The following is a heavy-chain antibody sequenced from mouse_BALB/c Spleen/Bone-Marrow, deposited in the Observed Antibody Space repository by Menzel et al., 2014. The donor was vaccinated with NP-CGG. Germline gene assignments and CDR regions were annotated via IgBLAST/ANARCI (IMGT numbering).Heavy chain of an antibody. CDR3: ARWGKLGRGYFDV. V-gene: IGHV14-3*02. CDR2: IDPANGNT. Sequence: VQLQQSGAELVKPGASVKLSCTASGFNIKDTYMHWVKQRPVQGLEWIGRIDPANGNTKYDPKFQGKATITADTSSNTAYLQLSSLTSEDTAVYYCARWGKLGRGYFDVWGAGTTVTVSS. J-gene: IGHJ1*01. D-gene: IGHD4-1*01. CDR1: GFNIKDTY.